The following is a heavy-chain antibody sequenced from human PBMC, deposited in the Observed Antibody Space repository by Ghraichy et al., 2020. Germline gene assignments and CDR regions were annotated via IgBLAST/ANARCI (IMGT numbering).Heavy chain of an antibody. V-gene: IGHV3-48*02. J-gene: IGHJ6*02. CDR3: ARDQVVVITKDYYYYGMDV. D-gene: IGHD3-22*01. Sequence: GGSLRLSCAASGFTFSSYSMNWVRQAPGKGLEWVSYISSSSSTIYYADSVKGRFTISRDNAKNSLYLQMNSLRDEDTAVYYCARDQVVVITKDYYYYGMDVWGQGTTVTVSS. CDR2: ISSSSSTI. CDR1: GFTFSSYS.